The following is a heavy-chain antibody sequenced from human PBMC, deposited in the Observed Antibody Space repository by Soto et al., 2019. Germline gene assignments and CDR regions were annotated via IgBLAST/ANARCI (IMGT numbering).Heavy chain of an antibody. CDR3: ARVGRTYYYDSSGSYYFDY. D-gene: IGHD3-22*01. CDR1: GGTFSSYA. Sequence: QVQLVQSGAEVKKPGSSVKVSCKASGGTFSSYAISWVRQAPGQGLEWMGGIIPIFGTANYAQKFQGRVTITADESTSTAYMELSRLRSEDTAVYYCARVGRTYYYDSSGSYYFDYWGQGTLVTVSS. J-gene: IGHJ4*02. CDR2: IIPIFGTA. V-gene: IGHV1-69*01.